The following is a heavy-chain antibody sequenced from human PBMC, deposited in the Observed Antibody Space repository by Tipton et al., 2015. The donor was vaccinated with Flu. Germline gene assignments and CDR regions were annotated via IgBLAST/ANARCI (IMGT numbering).Heavy chain of an antibody. CDR2: INHSGST. CDR1: GGSFSGYY. J-gene: IGHJ3*02. V-gene: IGHV4-34*01. D-gene: IGHD2-15*01. CDR3: ARLDEGAAAFDI. Sequence: LRLSCAVYGGSFSGYYWSWIRQPPGKGLEWIGEINHSGSTNYNPSLKSRITISVDTSKNQFSLKLSSVTAAETAVYYCARLDEGAAAFDIWGQGTMVTVSS.